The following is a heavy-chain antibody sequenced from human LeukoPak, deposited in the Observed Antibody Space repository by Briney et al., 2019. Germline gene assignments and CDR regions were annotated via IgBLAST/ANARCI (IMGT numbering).Heavy chain of an antibody. Sequence: GGSLRLSCTASGFTFGDYAMSWVRQAPGKGLEWVGFIRSKAYGGTTEYAASVKGRFTISRDDSKSIAYLQMNSLKTEDTAVYYCTRASQWLVPGDYFDYWGQGTLVTVSS. D-gene: IGHD6-19*01. CDR2: IRSKAYGGTT. V-gene: IGHV3-49*04. J-gene: IGHJ4*02. CDR1: GFTFGDYA. CDR3: TRASQWLVPGDYFDY.